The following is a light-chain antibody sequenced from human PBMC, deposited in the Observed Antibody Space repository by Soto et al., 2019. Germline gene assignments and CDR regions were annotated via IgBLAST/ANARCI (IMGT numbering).Light chain of an antibody. CDR3: QQSYSTPT. Sequence: TLSLSPGERATLSCRASQSVSSRYLAWYQQKPGQAPRLLIYGASSRATGIPDRFSGSGSGTDFTLTISSLQPEDFATYYCQQSYSTPTFGQGTKVDIK. V-gene: IGKV3-20*01. J-gene: IGKJ1*01. CDR1: QSVSSRY. CDR2: GAS.